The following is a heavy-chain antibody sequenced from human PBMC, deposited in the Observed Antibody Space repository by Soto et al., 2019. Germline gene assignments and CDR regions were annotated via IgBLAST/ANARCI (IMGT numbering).Heavy chain of an antibody. Sequence: WGSLRLSCAASGFPFANSWIHWIRHAPGKGPEWVSRVTGDGHTIQYADSVKGRFTVSRDNAKNTLYLQMNSLRAEDTAVYYCATAEVDYWGPGTLVTVSS. CDR3: ATAEVDY. CDR1: GFPFANSW. J-gene: IGHJ4*02. CDR2: VTGDGHTI. V-gene: IGHV3-74*01.